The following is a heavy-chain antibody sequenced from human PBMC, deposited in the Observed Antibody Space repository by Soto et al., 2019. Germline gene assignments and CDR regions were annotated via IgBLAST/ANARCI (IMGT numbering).Heavy chain of an antibody. D-gene: IGHD4-17*01. V-gene: IGHV4-31*03. J-gene: IGHJ6*02. CDR2: IHYSGST. Sequence: QVQLQESGPGLVKPSQTLSLTCSVSGGSISSDNFYWSWIRQHPGKGLEWIGYIHYSGSTSCSPSLKSRVTIAAGTSKNQFSLNLSSVTAADTAVYFCARGNDYGNFRFYYYGMDVWGQGTTVTVSS. CDR3: ARGNDYGNFRFYYYGMDV. CDR1: GGSISSDNFY.